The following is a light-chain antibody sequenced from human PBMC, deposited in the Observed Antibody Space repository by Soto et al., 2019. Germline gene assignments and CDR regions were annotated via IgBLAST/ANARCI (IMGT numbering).Light chain of an antibody. Sequence: EIVLTQSPGTLSLSPGERATLSCMARPSVSSSYVAWYQQKPGQAPRLLIDGASSRATGIPARFSGSGSWTDFTLTISRLEPEDWAVYYCQQDGSSPVFTFGPGARVDIK. CDR1: PSVSSSY. CDR3: QQDGSSPVFT. V-gene: IGKV3-20*01. J-gene: IGKJ3*01. CDR2: GAS.